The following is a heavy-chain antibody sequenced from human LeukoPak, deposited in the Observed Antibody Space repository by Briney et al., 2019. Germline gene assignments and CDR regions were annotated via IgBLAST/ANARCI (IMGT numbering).Heavy chain of an antibody. Sequence: GGSLRLSCAASGFTVSSSYMSWVRQAPGKGLEWVSVIYSGGSTYYADSVKGRFTISRDNSKNTLYLQMNSLRAEDTAVYYCARESRVNYYDSSGYLDYWGQGTLVTVSS. D-gene: IGHD3-22*01. CDR1: GFTVSSSY. V-gene: IGHV3-53*01. CDR2: IYSGGST. J-gene: IGHJ4*02. CDR3: ARESRVNYYDSSGYLDY.